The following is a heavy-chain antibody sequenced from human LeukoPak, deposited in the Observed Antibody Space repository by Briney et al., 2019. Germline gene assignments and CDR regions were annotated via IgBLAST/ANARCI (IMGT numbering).Heavy chain of an antibody. CDR3: AHKNADTTIVPDS. J-gene: IGHJ4*02. V-gene: IGHV2-5*01. CDR1: GFSLTTSGLD. Sequence: SGPTLVKPPQTLTLTCTFSGFSLTTSGLDGGWIREPHRKALEWLALISWTDDKTYSPSLKCRLTITKDTSKNRVVLTMTNMDPEDTATYFCAHKNADTTIVPDSWGQGTLVIVSS. D-gene: IGHD5-18*01. CDR2: ISWTDDK.